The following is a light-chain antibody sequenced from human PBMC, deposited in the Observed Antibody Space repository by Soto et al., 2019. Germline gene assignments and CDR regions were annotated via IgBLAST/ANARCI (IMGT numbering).Light chain of an antibody. V-gene: IGKV3-20*01. CDR1: QSVSSSY. J-gene: IGKJ1*01. Sequence: EILLTQSPGTLSLSPGERATLSCWASQSVSSSYLAWYQQKPGQAPRLLIYGASSRATGIPDRFSGSGSGTDFTLTISRLETEDFAVYYCQQYGSSHTWTFGQGTKVDIK. CDR3: QQYGSSHTWT. CDR2: GAS.